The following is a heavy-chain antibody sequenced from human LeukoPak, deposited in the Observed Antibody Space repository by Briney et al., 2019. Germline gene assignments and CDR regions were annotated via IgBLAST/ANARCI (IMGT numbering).Heavy chain of an antibody. CDR3: AGLDRWRYYYMDV. Sequence: PSETLSLTCAVYGGSFSGYYWSWIRQPPGNGLEWIGGINHSASTNYNPSLKSRVTISVDTSKNQFSLKLSSVTAADTAVYYCAGLDRWRYYYMDVWGKGTTVTVSS. J-gene: IGHJ6*03. CDR1: GGSFSGYY. CDR2: INHSAST. D-gene: IGHD3-16*01. V-gene: IGHV4-34*01.